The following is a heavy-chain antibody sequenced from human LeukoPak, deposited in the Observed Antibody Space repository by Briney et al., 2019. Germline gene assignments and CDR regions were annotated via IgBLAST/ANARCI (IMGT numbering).Heavy chain of an antibody. Sequence: SQTLSLTCAISGDSVSSGNVAWYRIRQSPSRGLECLGKIYYTSRWNSDYAVSVKGRVTVNPDTSKNQYSLQLNSVTPEDTAVYYCARERLYSFDIWGHGTMITVSS. V-gene: IGHV6-1*01. CDR1: GDSVSSGNVA. CDR2: IYYTSRWNS. J-gene: IGHJ3*02. CDR3: ARERLYSFDI. D-gene: IGHD2-8*01.